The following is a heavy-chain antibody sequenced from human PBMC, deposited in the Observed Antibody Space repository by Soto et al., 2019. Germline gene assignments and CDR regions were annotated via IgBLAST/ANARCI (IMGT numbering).Heavy chain of an antibody. CDR3: AKPVDRSSWYSY. CDR1: GFTFSSYA. V-gene: IGHV3-23*01. CDR2: ISDSGGST. J-gene: IGHJ4*02. Sequence: PGGSLRLSCAASGFTFSSYAMSWVRQAPGKGLEWVSYISDSGGSTYYADSVKGRFTISRDNSKNTLYLQMNSLRAEDTAAYYCAKPVDRSSWYSYWGQGTQVTVSS. D-gene: IGHD6-13*01.